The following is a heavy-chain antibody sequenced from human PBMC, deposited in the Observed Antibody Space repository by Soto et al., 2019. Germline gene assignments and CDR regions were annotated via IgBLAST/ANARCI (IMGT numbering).Heavy chain of an antibody. CDR1: GYSFTSYW. CDR2: IDPSDSYT. V-gene: IGHV5-10-1*01. CDR3: ARREDIVIRGYYYGMDV. J-gene: IGHJ6*02. D-gene: IGHD2-15*01. Sequence: GESLKISCKGSGYSFTSYWISWVRQMPGKGLEWMGRIDPSDSYTNYSPSFQGHVTISADKSISTAYLQWSSLKASDTAMYYCARREDIVIRGYYYGMDVWGQGTTVTVSS.